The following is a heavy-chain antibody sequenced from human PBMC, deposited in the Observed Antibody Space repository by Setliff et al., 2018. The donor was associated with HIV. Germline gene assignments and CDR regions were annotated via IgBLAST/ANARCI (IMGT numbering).Heavy chain of an antibody. CDR1: GGSISSASYC. CDR2: IYSSGST. D-gene: IGHD4-17*01. CDR3: ARGTTLNVVPDAFDI. Sequence: SETLSLTCTVSGGSISSASYCWSWIRQPAGKGLEWIGHIYSSGSTNYNPSLKSRVTISVDTSKNQFSLKLSSVTAADTAVYYCARGTTLNVVPDAFDIWGQGTMVTVSS. V-gene: IGHV4-61*09. J-gene: IGHJ3*02.